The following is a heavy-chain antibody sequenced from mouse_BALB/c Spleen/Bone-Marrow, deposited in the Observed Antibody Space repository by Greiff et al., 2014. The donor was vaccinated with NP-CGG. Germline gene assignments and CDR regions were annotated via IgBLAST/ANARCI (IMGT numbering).Heavy chain of an antibody. D-gene: IGHD2-13*01. CDR3: AANGDYGRIAY. J-gene: IGHJ3*01. CDR1: GFDFSRYW. Sequence: VQLKQSGGGLVQPGGSLKLSCAASGFDFSRYWMTWVRQAPGKGLEWIGEINPDSSTINYTPSLKDKFIISRDNAKNTLYLQMSKVRSEDTALDYCAANGDYGRIAYWGQGTLVTVSA. V-gene: IGHV4-1*02. CDR2: INPDSSTI.